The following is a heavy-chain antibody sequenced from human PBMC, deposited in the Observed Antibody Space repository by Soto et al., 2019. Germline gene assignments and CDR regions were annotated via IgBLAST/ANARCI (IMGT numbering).Heavy chain of an antibody. CDR1: GGTFSTYS. CDR3: ARGGPSNWDGLGI. CDR2: INPMFGLA. J-gene: IGHJ3*02. D-gene: IGHD6-13*01. V-gene: IGHV1-69*02. Sequence: GASVKVSCKASGGTFSTYSISWVRQAPGQGLEWMGRINPMFGLASYAQMFQGRVTITADKSTSTAYMDVSSLRSEDTAVYYCARGGPSNWDGLGIWGQGTMVTVSS.